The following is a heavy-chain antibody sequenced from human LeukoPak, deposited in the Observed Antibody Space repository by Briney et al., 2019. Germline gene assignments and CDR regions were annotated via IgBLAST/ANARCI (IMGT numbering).Heavy chain of an antibody. CDR2: INHSGIT. J-gene: IGHJ4*02. Sequence: SETLSLTCAVYGGSSSGYYWSWIRQPPGEGLEWIGEINHSGITNYNPSLKSRVTISVDTSKNQFSLKLSSVTAADTAVYYCARMSIAVTGIDFWGQGTLVTVSS. CDR3: ARMSIAVTGIDF. D-gene: IGHD6-19*01. CDR1: GGSSSGYY. V-gene: IGHV4-34*01.